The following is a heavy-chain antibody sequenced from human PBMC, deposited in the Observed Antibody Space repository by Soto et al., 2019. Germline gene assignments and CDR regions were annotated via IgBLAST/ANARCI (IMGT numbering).Heavy chain of an antibody. Sequence: ASVKVSCKASGYTFTSYAMHWVRQAPGQRLEWMGWINAGNGNTKYSQKFQGRVTITRDTSASTAYMELSSLRSEDTAVYYCDRAGVGATPNDYWGQGYLVTVSP. V-gene: IGHV1-3*01. J-gene: IGHJ4*02. CDR2: INAGNGNT. CDR1: GYTFTSYA. D-gene: IGHD1-26*01. CDR3: DRAGVGATPNDY.